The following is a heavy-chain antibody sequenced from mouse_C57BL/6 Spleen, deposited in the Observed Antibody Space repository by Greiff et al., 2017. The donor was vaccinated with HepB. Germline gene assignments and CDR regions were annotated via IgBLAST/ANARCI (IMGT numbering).Heavy chain of an antibody. Sequence: QVQLQQPGAELVMPGASVKLSCKASGYTFTSYWMHWVKQRPGHGLEWIGEIDPSDSYTNYNQKFKGKSTLTVDKSSSTAYMQLSSLTSEDSAVYYCARGVQANWDYFDYWGQGTTLTVSS. CDR1: GYTFTSYW. D-gene: IGHD4-1*01. V-gene: IGHV1-69*01. CDR2: IDPSDSYT. J-gene: IGHJ2*01. CDR3: ARGVQANWDYFDY.